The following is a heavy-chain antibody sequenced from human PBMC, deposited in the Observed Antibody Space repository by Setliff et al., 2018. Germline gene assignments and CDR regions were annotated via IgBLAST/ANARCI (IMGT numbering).Heavy chain of an antibody. CDR1: GGSFSGYY. Sequence: SETLSLTCAVYGGSFSGYYWSWIRQPPGKGLEWIGEINHTGSTNYSPSLKSRVTISVDTSKNQFSLKLSSVTAADTAVYYCARAPSKVQFDSWGRGILVTVSS. J-gene: IGHJ5*01. D-gene: IGHD4-4*01. CDR3: ARAPSKVQFDS. V-gene: IGHV4-34*01. CDR2: INHTGST.